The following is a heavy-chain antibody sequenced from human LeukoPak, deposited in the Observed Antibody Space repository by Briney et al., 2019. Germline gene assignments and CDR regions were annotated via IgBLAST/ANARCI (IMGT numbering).Heavy chain of an antibody. CDR2: ISSSGSTI. CDR1: GFTFSDYY. D-gene: IGHD3-10*02. CDR3: ASWAVTDYYVGGSSAFDI. Sequence: GGSLRLSCAASGFTFSDYYMSWIRQAPGKGLEWVSYISSSGSTIYYADSVKGRFTISRDNAKNSLYLQMNSLRAEDTAVYYCASWAVTDYYVGGSSAFDIWGQGTMVTVSS. V-gene: IGHV3-11*04. J-gene: IGHJ3*02.